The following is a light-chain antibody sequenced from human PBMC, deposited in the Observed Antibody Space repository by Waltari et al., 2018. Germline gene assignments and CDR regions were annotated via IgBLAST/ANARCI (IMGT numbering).Light chain of an antibody. CDR1: RRVAGGSNY. CDR2: EVS. V-gene: IGLV2-14*01. CDR3: SSYTSSSTYV. Sequence: QPALTQPASVAGSPGQSITLSCTGTRRVAGGSNYVSWYQQNPGKAPKLMIYEVSNRPSGVSNRFSGSKSGNTASLTISGLQAEDEADYYCSSYTSSSTYVFGTGTKVTVL. J-gene: IGLJ1*01.